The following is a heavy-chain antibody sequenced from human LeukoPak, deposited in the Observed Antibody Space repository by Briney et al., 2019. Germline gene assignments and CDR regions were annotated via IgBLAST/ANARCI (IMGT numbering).Heavy chain of an antibody. V-gene: IGHV1-69*13. J-gene: IGHJ5*02. CDR3: ARDRRALEWEQIPGRFNP. D-gene: IGHD1-26*01. Sequence: SVKVSCKASGGTFSSYAISWVRQAPGQGLEWMGGIIPIFGTANYAQKFQGRVTITADESTSTAYMELSSLRSEDTAVYYCARDRRALEWEQIPGRFNPWGQGTLVTVSS. CDR1: GGTFSSYA. CDR2: IIPIFGTA.